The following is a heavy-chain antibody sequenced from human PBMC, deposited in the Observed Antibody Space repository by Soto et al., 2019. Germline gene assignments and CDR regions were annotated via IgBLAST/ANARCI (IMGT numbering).Heavy chain of an antibody. CDR2: INAHSGGT. V-gene: IGHV1-2*02. J-gene: IGHJ5*01. Sequence: ASVKVSCKASGFSFTGYYIHWLRQAPGQGLEWMGWINAHSGGTEYAQKFQGRVTLTRDTSIATAYLTLTSLTSDDTALYYLAKDVTRQLAYGLDSWGQGTKVTVSS. CDR1: GFSFTGYY. D-gene: IGHD6-6*01. CDR3: AKDVTRQLAYGLDS.